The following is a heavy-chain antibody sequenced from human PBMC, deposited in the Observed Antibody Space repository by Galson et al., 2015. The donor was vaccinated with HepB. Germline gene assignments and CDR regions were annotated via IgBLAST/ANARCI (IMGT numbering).Heavy chain of an antibody. J-gene: IGHJ4*02. CDR2: ISGSGGST. Sequence: SLRLSCAASGFTFSSYAMSWVRQAPGKGLEWVSAISGSGGSTYYADSVKGRFTISRDNSKNTLYLQMNSLRAEDTAVCYCAKRGYYDSSGLDYWGQGTLVTVSS. D-gene: IGHD3-22*01. CDR3: AKRGYYDSSGLDY. CDR1: GFTFSSYA. V-gene: IGHV3-23*01.